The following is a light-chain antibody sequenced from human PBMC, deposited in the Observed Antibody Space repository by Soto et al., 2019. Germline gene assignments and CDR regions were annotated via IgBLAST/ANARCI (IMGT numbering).Light chain of an antibody. CDR3: QQSDSLPIT. CDR2: DAS. V-gene: IGKV1-33*01. J-gene: IGKJ5*01. Sequence: DIQMTQSPSSLSASVGDRVTITCRASQDISNYLNWYQQRPGKAPKLLIYDASNLERGVPSRFSLTRSGTHFTFAITSLQPEDVATYYCQQSDSLPITFGQGTRLEI. CDR1: QDISNY.